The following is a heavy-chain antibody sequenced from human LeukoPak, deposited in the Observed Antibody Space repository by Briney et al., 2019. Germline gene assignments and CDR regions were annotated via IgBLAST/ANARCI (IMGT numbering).Heavy chain of an antibody. CDR1: GFTFSSYG. V-gene: IGHV3-30*18. J-gene: IGHJ6*02. CDR2: ISYDGSNK. D-gene: IGHD3-10*01. Sequence: GSLRLSCAASGFTFSSYGMHWVRQAPGKGLEWVAVISYDGSNKYYADSVKGRFTISRDNSKNTLYLQMNSLRAEDTAVYYCAKGRERGYYYYGMDVWGQGTTVTVSS. CDR3: AKGRERGYYYYGMDV.